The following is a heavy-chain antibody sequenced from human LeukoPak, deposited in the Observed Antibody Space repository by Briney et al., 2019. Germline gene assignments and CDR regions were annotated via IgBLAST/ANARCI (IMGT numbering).Heavy chain of an antibody. Sequence: GGSLKLSCAASGFTFSSYSMNWVRQAPGKGLEWVSSISSSSSYIYYADSVKGRFTISRDNAKNSLYLQMSSLRVEDTAVYYCARDHHRRLYDSQARDTFDIWGQGTMVTVSS. V-gene: IGHV3-21*01. CDR1: GFTFSSYS. CDR2: ISSSSSYI. CDR3: ARDHHRRLYDSQARDTFDI. D-gene: IGHD2/OR15-2a*01. J-gene: IGHJ3*02.